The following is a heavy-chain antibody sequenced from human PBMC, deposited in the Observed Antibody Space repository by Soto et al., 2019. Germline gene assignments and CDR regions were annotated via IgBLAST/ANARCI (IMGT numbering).Heavy chain of an antibody. D-gene: IGHD2-21*01. Sequence: QVQLQESGPGLVKPSQTLSLTCTVSGGSFSSGGYYWSWIRQHPGKGLEWIGYIYYSGSTYYNPSLKSRVTISVDTSKNQFSLKLSSVTAADTAVYYCAASCVGCGGFNYYGMDVWGQGTTVTVSS. CDR3: AASCVGCGGFNYYGMDV. CDR2: IYYSGST. J-gene: IGHJ6*02. V-gene: IGHV4-31*03. CDR1: GGSFSSGGYY.